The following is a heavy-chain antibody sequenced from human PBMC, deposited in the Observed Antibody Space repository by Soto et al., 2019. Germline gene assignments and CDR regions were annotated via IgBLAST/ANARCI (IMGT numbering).Heavy chain of an antibody. D-gene: IGHD4-17*01. J-gene: IGHJ6*02. CDR3: ARDGRPTVTTDYYYYGMDV. Sequence: GGSLRLSCAASGFTFSSYEMNWVRQAPGKGLEWVSYISSSGSTIYYADSVKGRFTISRDNAKNSLYLQMNSLRAEDTAVYYCARDGRPTVTTDYYYYGMDVWGQATTVIVSS. CDR2: ISSSGSTI. V-gene: IGHV3-48*03. CDR1: GFTFSSYE.